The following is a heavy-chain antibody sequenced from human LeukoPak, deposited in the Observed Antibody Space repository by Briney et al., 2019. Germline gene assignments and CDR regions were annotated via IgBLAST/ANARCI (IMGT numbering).Heavy chain of an antibody. CDR1: GYTFTSYD. Sequence: ASVTVSCKASGYTFTSYDINWVRQATGQGLEWMGWMNPNSGNTGYAQKFQGRVTITRNTSISTAYMELSSLRPEDTAVYYCARVPTADDAFDIWGQGTMVTVSS. J-gene: IGHJ3*02. CDR2: MNPNSGNT. V-gene: IGHV1-8*03. D-gene: IGHD2-21*02. CDR3: ARVPTADDAFDI.